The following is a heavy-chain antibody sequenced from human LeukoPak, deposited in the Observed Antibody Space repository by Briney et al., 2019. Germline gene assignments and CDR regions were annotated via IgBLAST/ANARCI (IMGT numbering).Heavy chain of an antibody. J-gene: IGHJ4*02. Sequence: SETLSLTCGVYGGSLSGYYWSWIRQPPGKGLEWIGEINHSGSTNYNPSLKSRVTISVDTSKNQFSLKLSSVTAADTAVYYCARRSPRRTTTPDYWGQGTLVTVS. D-gene: IGHD1-1*01. CDR2: INHSGST. CDR3: ARRSPRRTTTPDY. CDR1: GGSLSGYY. V-gene: IGHV4-34*01.